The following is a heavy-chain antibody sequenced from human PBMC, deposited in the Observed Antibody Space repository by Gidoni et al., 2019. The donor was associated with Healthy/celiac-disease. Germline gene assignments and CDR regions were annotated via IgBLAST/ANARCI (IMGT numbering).Heavy chain of an antibody. CDR1: GGSISSGGYY. CDR3: ARGARVVVPAAIDWFDP. Sequence: GGSISSGGYYWSWIRQHPGKGLEWIGYIYYSGSTYYNPSLKSRVTISVDTSKNQFSLKLSSVTAADTAVYYCARGARVVVPAAIDWFDPWGQGTLVTVSS. D-gene: IGHD2-2*02. CDR2: IYYSGST. V-gene: IGHV4-31*02. J-gene: IGHJ5*02.